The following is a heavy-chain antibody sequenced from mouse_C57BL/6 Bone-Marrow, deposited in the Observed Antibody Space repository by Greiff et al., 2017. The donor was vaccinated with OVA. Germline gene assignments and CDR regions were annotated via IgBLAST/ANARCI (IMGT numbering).Heavy chain of an antibody. V-gene: IGHV1-39*01. CDR3: ARKFITTVVRYFDV. J-gene: IGHJ1*03. D-gene: IGHD1-1*01. CDR2: INPNYGTT. Sequence: EVQLQQSGPELVKPGASVKISCKASGYSFTDYNMNWVKQSNGKSLEWIGVINPNYGTTSYNQKFKGKATLTVDQSSSTAYMHLNSLTSEDSAVYYCARKFITTVVRYFDVWGTGTTVTVSS. CDR1: GYSFTDYN.